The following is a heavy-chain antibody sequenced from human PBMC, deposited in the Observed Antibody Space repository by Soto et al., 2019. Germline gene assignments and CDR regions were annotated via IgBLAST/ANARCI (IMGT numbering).Heavy chain of an antibody. CDR2: FSGGGGGGGLI. J-gene: IGHJ3*01. D-gene: IGHD2-2*01. Sequence: GGSLRLSCSASGFTFGSYDMSWVRQAPGQGLEWVATFSGGGGGGGLIYYADSVKGRFTISRDSSKNTLYLQLSSLRAEDTAVYYCAKDLDPSSAFDVWGQGTMVTVS. CDR3: AKDLDPSSAFDV. CDR1: GFTFGSYD. V-gene: IGHV3-23*01.